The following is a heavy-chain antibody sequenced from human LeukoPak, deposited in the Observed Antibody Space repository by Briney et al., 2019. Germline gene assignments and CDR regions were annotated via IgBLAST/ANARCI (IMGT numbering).Heavy chain of an antibody. CDR1: GYTFTDYD. V-gene: IGHV1-8*01. CDR2: MNPKSGNT. J-gene: IGHJ3*02. CDR3: ARDATDAFDI. Sequence: ASVKVSCKASGYTFTDYDINWVRQATGQGLEWMGWMNPKSGNTDYAQKFQGRVTMTRDTSISTAYMELSRLRSDDTAVYYCARDATDAFDIWGQGTMVTVSS.